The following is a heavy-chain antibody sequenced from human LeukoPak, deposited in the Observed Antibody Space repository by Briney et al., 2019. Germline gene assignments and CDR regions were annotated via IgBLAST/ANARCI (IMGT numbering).Heavy chain of an antibody. CDR2: IYTSGST. V-gene: IGHV4-61*02. D-gene: IGHD3-3*01. J-gene: IGHJ4*02. CDR3: ARDVTRFWSGYFES. Sequence: SQTPSLTCTVSGASISGSISGGTYYWNWIRQPAGKGLEWIGRIYTSGSTNYNPSLKSRVTISVDTSKNQFSLKLSSVTAADTAVYYCARDVTRFWSGYFESWSQGTLVTVSS. CDR1: GASISGSISGGTYY.